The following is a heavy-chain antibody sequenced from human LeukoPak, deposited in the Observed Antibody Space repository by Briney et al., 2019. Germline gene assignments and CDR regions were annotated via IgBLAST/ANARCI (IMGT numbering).Heavy chain of an antibody. CDR3: VRGRGYYDAFDT. Sequence: SETLSLTCTVSGGSISSVYWSWIRQPPGKGLEWMGYIYYSGETNYNPPLKSRVTISVDTSKKQFSLRLTSMTAADTAVHYCVRGRGYYDAFDTWGQGTMVTVSS. D-gene: IGHD3-22*01. V-gene: IGHV4-59*12. J-gene: IGHJ3*02. CDR2: IYYSGET. CDR1: GGSISSVY.